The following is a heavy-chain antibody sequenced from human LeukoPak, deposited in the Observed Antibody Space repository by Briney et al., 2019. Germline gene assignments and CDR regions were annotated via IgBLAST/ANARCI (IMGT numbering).Heavy chain of an antibody. CDR1: GYSFTSYW. J-gene: IGHJ5*02. Sequence: GESLKISCKGSGYSFTSYWIGWVRQMPGKGLEWMGIIYPGDSDTRYSPSFQGQVTISADKSISTAYLQWSSLKASDTAMYYCARLFGDIVVVPAARYGVLRYNWFDPWGQGTLVTVSS. V-gene: IGHV5-51*01. CDR3: ARLFGDIVVVPAARYGVLRYNWFDP. CDR2: IYPGDSDT. D-gene: IGHD2-2*01.